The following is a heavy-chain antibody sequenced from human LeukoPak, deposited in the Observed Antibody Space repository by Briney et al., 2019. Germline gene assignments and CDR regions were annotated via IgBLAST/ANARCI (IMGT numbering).Heavy chain of an antibody. CDR3: ARQCLLLPYSWFDA. CDR2: IHFSGST. CDR1: GGSITNDAYY. D-gene: IGHD3-22*01. J-gene: IGHJ5*02. V-gene: IGHV4-39*01. Sequence: SETLSLTCSVSGGSITNDAYYWAWIRQPPGKGLEWIGSIHFSGSTYYNASLKTRVAISVDTSNLQVSLNLNSVTAADTALYYCARQCLLLPYSWFDAWGQGMLVTVSS.